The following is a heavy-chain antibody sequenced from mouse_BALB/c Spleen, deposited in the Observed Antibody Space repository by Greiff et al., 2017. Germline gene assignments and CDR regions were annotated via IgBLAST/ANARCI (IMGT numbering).Heavy chain of an antibody. D-gene: IGHD2-1*01. CDR3: ARNLGYGNYLYFDY. CDR2: IWSGGST. CDR1: GFSLTSYG. J-gene: IGHJ2*01. Sequence: VQLQQSGPGLVQPSQSLSITCTVSGFSLTSYGVHWVRQSPGKGLEWLGVIWSGGSTDYNAAFISRLSISKDNSKSQVFFKMNSLQANDTAIYYCARNLGYGNYLYFDYWGQGTTLTVSS. V-gene: IGHV2-2*02.